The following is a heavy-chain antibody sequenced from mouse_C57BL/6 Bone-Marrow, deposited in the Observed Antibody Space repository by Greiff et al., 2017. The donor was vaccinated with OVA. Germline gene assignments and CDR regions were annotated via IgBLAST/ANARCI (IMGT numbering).Heavy chain of an antibody. Sequence: VQLQQPGAELVMPGASVKLSCKASGYTFTSYWMHWVKQRPGQCLEWIGEIDPSDSYTNYNQKFKGKSTLTVDKSSSTAYMQLSSLTSEDSAVYYCAREGYYYGSSPYFDYWGQGTTLTVSS. CDR3: AREGYYYGSSPYFDY. CDR1: GYTFTSYW. CDR2: IDPSDSYT. D-gene: IGHD1-1*01. V-gene: IGHV1-69*01. J-gene: IGHJ2*01.